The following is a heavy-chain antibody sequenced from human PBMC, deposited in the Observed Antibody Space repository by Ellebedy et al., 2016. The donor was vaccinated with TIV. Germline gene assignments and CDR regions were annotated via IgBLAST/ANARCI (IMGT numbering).Heavy chain of an antibody. CDR1: GFTVSNNQ. CDR2: IYSGGST. Sequence: PGGSLRLSCAASGFTVSNNQMSWVRQAPGKGLEWVSIIYSGGSTYYSYSVKGRFTISRDSSKNTLSLQMNSLRAEDTAVYYCSTAPSGVVDYWGQGTLVTVSS. D-gene: IGHD2-21*01. V-gene: IGHV3-66*01. J-gene: IGHJ4*02. CDR3: STAPSGVVDY.